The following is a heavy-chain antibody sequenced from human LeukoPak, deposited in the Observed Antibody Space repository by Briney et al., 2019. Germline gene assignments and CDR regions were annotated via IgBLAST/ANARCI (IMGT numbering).Heavy chain of an antibody. V-gene: IGHV4-39*01. CDR3: ATTPRRGNWFDP. CDR2: VYYSENT. CDR1: GGSISSSSYY. J-gene: IGHJ5*02. D-gene: IGHD1-14*01. Sequence: SETLSLTCTVSGGSISSSSYYWGWIRQPPGKGLEWIANVYYSENTNYNPSLKSRVTVSADTSKNQFSLKLNSVTAADTAIYYCATTPRRGNWFDPWGQGTLVTVSS.